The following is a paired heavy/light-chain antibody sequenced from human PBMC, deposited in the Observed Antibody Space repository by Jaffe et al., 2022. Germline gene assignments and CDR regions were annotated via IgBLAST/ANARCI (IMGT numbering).Heavy chain of an antibody. CDR2: INIDGTYT. CDR3: ARDAYGAGY. CDR1: GFTFSSYG. V-gene: IGHV3-74*01. J-gene: IGHJ4*02. D-gene: IGHD3-16*01. Sequence: EVQLVESGGGSIQPGGSLRLSCAASGFTFSSYGMHWVRQGPGKGLEWVSRINIDGTYTAYADSVKGRFTISRDNAKDTLYLQMNSLRDDDTAVYYCARDAYGAGYWGQGTLVTVSS.
Light chain of an antibody. CDR1: GSDVGDYNS. CDR2: DVN. J-gene: IGLJ1*01. V-gene: IGLV2-14*03. Sequence: QSALTQPASVSGSPGQSITISCTGTGSDVGDYNSVSWYQQQSPGKAPKPLIHDVNNRPSGVSNRFSGSKSGNTASLTISGLQAEDEADYYCSSYTSSGTYVFGTGTKVSVL. CDR3: SSYTSSGTYV.